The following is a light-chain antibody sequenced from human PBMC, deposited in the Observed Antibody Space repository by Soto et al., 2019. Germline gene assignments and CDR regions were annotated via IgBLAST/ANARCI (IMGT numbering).Light chain of an antibody. Sequence: EIVLTQSPGTLSLSPGESATLSCRASQSVSGSYLAWYQQKPGQAPGLLIYRASNRATGIPDRFSGSGSGTDFTLTISRLEPEDFAVYYCQQYGSSPSTFGQGTRLEIK. V-gene: IGKV3-20*01. CDR2: RAS. CDR1: QSVSGSY. CDR3: QQYGSSPST. J-gene: IGKJ5*01.